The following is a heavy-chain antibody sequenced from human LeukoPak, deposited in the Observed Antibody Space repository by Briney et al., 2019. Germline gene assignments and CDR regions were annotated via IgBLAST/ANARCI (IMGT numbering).Heavy chain of an antibody. CDR1: GFTFDDYA. Sequence: PGRSLRLSCAASGFTFDDYAMHWVRQAPGKGLEWVSGISWNSGSIGYADSVKGRFTISRDNAKNSLYLQMNSLRAEGTAVYYCTRTYGGFDYWGQGTLVTVSS. J-gene: IGHJ4*02. CDR3: TRTYGGFDY. CDR2: ISWNSGSI. D-gene: IGHD4-23*01. V-gene: IGHV3-9*01.